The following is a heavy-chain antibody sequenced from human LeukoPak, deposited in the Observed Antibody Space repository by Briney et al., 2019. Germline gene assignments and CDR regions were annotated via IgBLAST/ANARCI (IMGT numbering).Heavy chain of an antibody. CDR2: INPNSGGT. CDR1: GYTFTAYY. Sequence: ASVKVSFKASGYTFTAYYMHWVRQAPEQGLEWMGWINPNSGGTNYAQKFQGRVTMTRDTSISTAYMELSRLRSDDTAVYYCARDRVVVPAAFDYWGQGTLVTVSS. D-gene: IGHD2-2*01. V-gene: IGHV1-2*02. J-gene: IGHJ4*02. CDR3: ARDRVVVPAAFDY.